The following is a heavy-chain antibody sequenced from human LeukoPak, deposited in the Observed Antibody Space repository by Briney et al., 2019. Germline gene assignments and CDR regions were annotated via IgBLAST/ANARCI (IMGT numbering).Heavy chain of an antibody. CDR2: IYYSGST. CDR1: GGSISSYY. CDR3: ARYPPYYYYGMDV. V-gene: IGHV4-59*08. Sequence: SETLSLTCTVSGGSISSYYWSWIRQPPGKGLEWIGYIYYSGSTNYNPSLKSRVTISIDTSKNQFSLKLSSVTAADTAVYYCARYPPYYYYGMDVWGQGTMVTVSS. J-gene: IGHJ6*02.